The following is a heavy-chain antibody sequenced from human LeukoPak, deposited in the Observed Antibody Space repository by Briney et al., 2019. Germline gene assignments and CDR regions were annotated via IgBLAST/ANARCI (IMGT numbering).Heavy chain of an antibody. CDR2: IYSGGST. J-gene: IGHJ6*02. CDR3: ARDNITMVRGVIHTWIYYYYGMDV. CDR1: GFTVSSNY. D-gene: IGHD3-10*01. V-gene: IGHV3-53*04. Sequence: PGGSLRLSCAASGFTVSSNYMSWVRQAPVKGLEWVSVIYSGGSTYYADSVKGRFTISRHNSKNTLYLQMNSLRAEDTAVYYCARDNITMVRGVIHTWIYYYYGMDVWGQGTTVTVSS.